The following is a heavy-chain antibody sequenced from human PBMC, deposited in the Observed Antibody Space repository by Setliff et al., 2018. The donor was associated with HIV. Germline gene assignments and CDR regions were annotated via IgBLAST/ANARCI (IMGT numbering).Heavy chain of an antibody. CDR2: IREDGSDK. CDR1: GFTFSNYW. J-gene: IGHJ4*02. D-gene: IGHD6-19*01. V-gene: IGHV3-7*01. CDR3: SASGWPFDY. Sequence: GGSLRLSCVASGFTFSNYWMTWVRQAPGKGLEWVANIREDGSDKYYVDSVKGRFTISRDNANKSLYLRMNSLRAEDTAVYYCSASGWPFDYWGQGTLVTAPQ.